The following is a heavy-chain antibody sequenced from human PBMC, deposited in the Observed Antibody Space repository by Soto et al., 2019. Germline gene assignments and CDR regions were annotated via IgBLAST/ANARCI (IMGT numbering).Heavy chain of an antibody. Sequence: ASVKVSCKASGYTFTSYGISWVRQAPGQGLEWMGWISGYNGNTKYAQKLQGRVTVTTDTSTSTAYMELRSLISDDTAVFYCARTTAYETSGYYYHTYGGQGTQVTVSS. V-gene: IGHV1-18*01. CDR3: ARTTAYETSGYYYHTY. CDR2: ISGYNGNT. CDR1: GYTFTSYG. J-gene: IGHJ4*02. D-gene: IGHD3-22*01.